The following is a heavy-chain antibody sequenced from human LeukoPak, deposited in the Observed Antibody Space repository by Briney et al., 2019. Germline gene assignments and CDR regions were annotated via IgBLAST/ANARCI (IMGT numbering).Heavy chain of an antibody. D-gene: IGHD3-22*01. V-gene: IGHV1-24*01. CDR1: GYSLSEIS. J-gene: IGHJ4*02. Sequence: PVASVTVSCKVSGYSLSEISIHWVRQAPGKGLEWMGGFDPEDGETIYAQKFQGRVTMTEDTSTDTAYMELSSLRSEDTAVYYCATDPGYYDSSGYLYWGQGTLVTVSS. CDR3: ATDPGYYDSSGYLY. CDR2: FDPEDGET.